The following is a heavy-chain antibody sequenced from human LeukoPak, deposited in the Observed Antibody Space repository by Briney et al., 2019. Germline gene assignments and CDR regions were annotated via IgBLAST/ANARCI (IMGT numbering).Heavy chain of an antibody. CDR2: IKQDGSEK. CDR3: ARERSDFWSGYYTDY. Sequence: PGGSLRLSCAASGFTFSSYWMSWVRQAPGKGLEWVANIKQDGSEKYYVDSVKGRFTISRDNAKNSLYLQMNSLRAEDTAVYYCARERSDFWSGYYTDYWGQGTLVTVSS. V-gene: IGHV3-7*01. D-gene: IGHD3-3*01. CDR1: GFTFSSYW. J-gene: IGHJ4*02.